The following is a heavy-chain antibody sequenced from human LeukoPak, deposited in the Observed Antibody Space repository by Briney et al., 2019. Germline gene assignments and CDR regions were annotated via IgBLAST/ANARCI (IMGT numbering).Heavy chain of an antibody. CDR2: INHSGST. D-gene: IGHD2-2*01. CDR1: GGSFIGYY. Sequence: SETLSLTCSVYGGSFIGYYRSWIRQPPGKGLEWIGEINHSGSTNYNPSLKSRVTISVDTSKNQFSLKLSSVTAADTAVYYCARATNDCSSTSCSLYYFDYWGQGTLVTVSS. J-gene: IGHJ4*02. V-gene: IGHV4-34*01. CDR3: ARATNDCSSTSCSLYYFDY.